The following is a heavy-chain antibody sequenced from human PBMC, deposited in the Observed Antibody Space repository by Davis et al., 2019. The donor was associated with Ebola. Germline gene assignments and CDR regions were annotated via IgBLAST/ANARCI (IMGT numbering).Heavy chain of an antibody. Sequence: SETLSLTCAVYGGSFSGYYWSWIRQPPGKGLEFIGYIYYSGRTNYNPSVKSRVTMSVDTSKNQFSLKLSSVTAADTAVYYCARVGTSSWVDYWGQGTLVTVSS. CDR3: ARVGTSSWVDY. CDR2: IYYSGRT. J-gene: IGHJ4*02. CDR1: GGSFSGYY. D-gene: IGHD6-13*01. V-gene: IGHV4-59*01.